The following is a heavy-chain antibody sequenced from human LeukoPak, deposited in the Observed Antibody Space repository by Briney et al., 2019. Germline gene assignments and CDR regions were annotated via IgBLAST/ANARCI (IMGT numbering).Heavy chain of an antibody. CDR1: GGSISTYY. CDR2: IYTSGST. CDR3: ARDPGVGATTLGAFDI. J-gene: IGHJ3*02. V-gene: IGHV4-4*07. Sequence: SETLSLTCTVSGGSISTYYWSWIRQAAGKGLEWIGRIYTSGSTNYNPSLKSRVTMSVDTSKNQFSLKLNSVTAADTAVYYCARDPGVGATTLGAFDIWGQGTMVTVSS. D-gene: IGHD1-26*01.